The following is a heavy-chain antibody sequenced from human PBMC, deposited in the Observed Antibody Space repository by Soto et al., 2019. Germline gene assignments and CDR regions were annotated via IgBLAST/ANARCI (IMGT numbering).Heavy chain of an antibody. CDR1: GFTFSSYS. CDR3: ARDLHYDSSGAYSYGMDA. V-gene: IGHV3-48*01. Sequence: GGSLRLSCAASGFTFSSYSMNWVRQAPGKGLEWVSYISSSSSTIYYADSVKGRFTISRDNAKNSLYLQMNSLRAEDTAVYYCARDLHYDSSGAYSYGMDAWGQGTTVTVSS. D-gene: IGHD3-22*01. J-gene: IGHJ6*02. CDR2: ISSSSSTI.